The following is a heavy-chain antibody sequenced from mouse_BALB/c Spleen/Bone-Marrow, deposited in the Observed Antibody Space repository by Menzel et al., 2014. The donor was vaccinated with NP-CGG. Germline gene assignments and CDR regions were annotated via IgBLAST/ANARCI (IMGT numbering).Heavy chain of an antibody. CDR2: ISSGGTYT. CDR1: GFTFSSYV. Sequence: EVKLVESGGGLVKPGGSLKLSCAASGFTFSSYVMSWVRQTPEKRLEWVAAISSGGTYTYYPDSVKGRFTISRDNAKKTLYMQMSSLRSEDTAVXXXXXRXXXXDEVMDYWGXGTSVTVSS. CDR3: XXRXXXXDEVMDY. D-gene: IGHD2-12*01. J-gene: IGHJ4*01. V-gene: IGHV5-9-1*01.